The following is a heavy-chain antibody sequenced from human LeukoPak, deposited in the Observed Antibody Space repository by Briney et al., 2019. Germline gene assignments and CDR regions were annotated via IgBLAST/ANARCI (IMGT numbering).Heavy chain of an antibody. J-gene: IGHJ4*02. CDR2: ISGSGGST. D-gene: IGHD3-10*01. V-gene: IGHV3-23*01. CDR3: AGPSTSGVGY. CDR1: GFTFSSYA. Sequence: GGSLRLSCAASGFTFSSYAMSWVRQAPGKGLEWVSAISGSGGSTYYAGSVKGRFTISRDNSKNTLYLQMNSLRVDDTGVYYCAGPSTSGVGYWGQGTLVTVSS.